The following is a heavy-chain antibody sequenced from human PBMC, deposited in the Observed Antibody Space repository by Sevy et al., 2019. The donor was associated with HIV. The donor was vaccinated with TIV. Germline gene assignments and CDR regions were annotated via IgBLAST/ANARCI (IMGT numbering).Heavy chain of an antibody. Sequence: GGSLRLSYAASGFSFSSYWMRWVRQAPGKGLEWVANIKQDGSEKDYVDSVKGRFTICRDDAKNSLYLQMNSLRVVDTAVYYCARVGSAPKEDSGYEDALDIWGQGTMVTVSS. CDR3: ARVGSAPKEDSGYEDALDI. CDR1: GFSFSSYW. V-gene: IGHV3-7*01. D-gene: IGHD5-12*01. J-gene: IGHJ3*02. CDR2: IKQDGSEK.